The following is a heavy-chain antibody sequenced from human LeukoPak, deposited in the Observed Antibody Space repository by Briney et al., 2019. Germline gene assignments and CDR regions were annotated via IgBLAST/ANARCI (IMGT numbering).Heavy chain of an antibody. CDR2: IYTSGST. Sequence: SETLSLTCTVSGGSISSYYWSWIRQPAGKGLEWIGRIYTSGSTNYNPSLKSRVTMSVDTSKNQFSLKLSSVTAADTAVYYCASNGCSSTSCYNAYYYMDVWGKGTTVTVSS. V-gene: IGHV4-4*07. CDR3: ASNGCSSTSCYNAYYYMDV. J-gene: IGHJ6*03. D-gene: IGHD2-2*02. CDR1: GGSISSYY.